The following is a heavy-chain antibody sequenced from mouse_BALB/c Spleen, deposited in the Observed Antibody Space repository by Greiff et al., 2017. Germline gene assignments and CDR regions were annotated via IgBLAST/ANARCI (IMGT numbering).Heavy chain of an antibody. Sequence: VKLQQSGPGLVQPSQSLSITCTVSGFSLTSYGVHWVRQSPGKGLEWLGVIWSGGSTDYNAAFISRLSISKDNSKSQVFFKMNSLQANDTAIYYCAGYYYGSSPGRYAMDYWGQGTSVTVSS. D-gene: IGHD1-1*01. V-gene: IGHV2-2*02. CDR2: IWSGGST. CDR3: AGYYYGSSPGRYAMDY. CDR1: GFSLTSYG. J-gene: IGHJ4*01.